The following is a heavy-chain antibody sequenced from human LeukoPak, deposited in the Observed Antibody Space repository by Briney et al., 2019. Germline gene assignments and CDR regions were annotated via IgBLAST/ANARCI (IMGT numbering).Heavy chain of an antibody. Sequence: GASVKVSCKASGGTFSSYAISWVRQAPGQGLEWMGGIIPIFGTANYAQKYQGRVTITADESTSTAYMELSSLRSEDTAVYYCARSLGYCSAGSRYQAFEYWGQGTLVTVSS. CDR2: IIPIFGTA. V-gene: IGHV1-69*13. J-gene: IGHJ4*02. CDR3: ARSLGYCSAGSRYQAFEY. D-gene: IGHD2-15*01. CDR1: GGTFSSYA.